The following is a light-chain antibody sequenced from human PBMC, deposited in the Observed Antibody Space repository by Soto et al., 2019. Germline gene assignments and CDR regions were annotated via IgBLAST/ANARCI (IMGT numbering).Light chain of an antibody. Sequence: QSALTQPPSASGSPGQSVAISCTGTSSDVGGYNYVSWYQQHPGKAPKLMIYEVNKRPSGAPHRSSGSKSGNTASLTVSGLQAEDESDYYCSSYAGSSNVFGTGTKVTVL. V-gene: IGLV2-8*01. J-gene: IGLJ1*01. CDR1: SSDVGGYNY. CDR3: SSYAGSSNV. CDR2: EVN.